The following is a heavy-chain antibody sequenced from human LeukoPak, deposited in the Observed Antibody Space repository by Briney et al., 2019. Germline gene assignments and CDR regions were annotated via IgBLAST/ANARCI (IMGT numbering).Heavy chain of an antibody. J-gene: IGHJ6*03. D-gene: IGHD4-23*01. CDR3: ARRKGGYSYYYYYMDV. CDR2: IYYSGST. CDR1: GGSISSSSYY. Sequence: PSETLSLTCTVSGGSISSSSYYWGWIRQPPGKGLEWIGSIYYSGSTYYNPSLKSRATISVDTSKNQFSLKLSSVTAADTAVYYCARRKGGYSYYYYYMDVWGKGTTVTVSS. V-gene: IGHV4-39*01.